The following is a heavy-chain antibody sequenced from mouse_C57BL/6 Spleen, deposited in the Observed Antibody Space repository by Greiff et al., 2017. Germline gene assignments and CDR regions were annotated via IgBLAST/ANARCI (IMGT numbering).Heavy chain of an antibody. CDR3: TPLYDPYYAMDY. CDR2: ISSGGDYI. V-gene: IGHV5-9-1*02. Sequence: EVMLVESGEGLVKPGGSLKLSCAASGFTFSSYAMSWVRQTPEKRLEWVAYISSGGDYIYYADTVKGRFTISRDNARNTLYLQMSSLKSEDTAMYYCTPLYDPYYAMDYWGQGTSVTVSS. CDR1: GFTFSSYA. D-gene: IGHD2-3*01. J-gene: IGHJ4*01.